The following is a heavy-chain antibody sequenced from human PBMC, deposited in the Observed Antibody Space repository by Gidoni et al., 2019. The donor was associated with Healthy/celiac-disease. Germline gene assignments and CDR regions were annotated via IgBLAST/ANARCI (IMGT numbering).Heavy chain of an antibody. V-gene: IGHV4-59*01. CDR2: IYYSGST. Sequence: QVQLQESGPGLVKPSETLSRTCTVSGGSISSYYWSWIRQPPGKGLEWIGYIYYSGSTNYNPSLKCQVTISVDTSKNQFSLKLSSVTAADTAVYYCARGAAPDYWGQGTLVTVSS. D-gene: IGHD6-6*01. J-gene: IGHJ4*02. CDR3: ARGAAPDY. CDR1: GGSISSYY.